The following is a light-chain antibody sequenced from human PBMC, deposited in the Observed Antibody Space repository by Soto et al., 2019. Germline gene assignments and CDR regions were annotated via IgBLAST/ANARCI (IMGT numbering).Light chain of an antibody. CDR3: TSYSRYRVLV. Sequence: QFVLSQLASVSGALGQSITISCTGTSSDLGGYKYVSWYQQHPGKAPKLIIFEVSNRPSGVSDRYSGSNSGNTASLNISGLQAEDEADYYCTSYSRYRVLVFGGGTKVTVL. CDR2: EVS. V-gene: IGLV2-14*01. CDR1: SSDLGGYKY. J-gene: IGLJ3*02.